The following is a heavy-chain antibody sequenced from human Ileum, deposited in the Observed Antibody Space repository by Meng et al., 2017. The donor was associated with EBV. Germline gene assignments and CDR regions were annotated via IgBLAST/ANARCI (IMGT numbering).Heavy chain of an antibody. CDR1: GHTFINPD. Sequence: VLLGPRWVELKNLVDSWKVAGKASGHTFINPDINWVRKADGQGFESIGWMNSYTGTAGYAQKFRSRVTMTRDTSTNTAYLEVISLTSEDTAVYYCVRGSGAGGRDWFDPWGQGTLVTVSS. CDR2: MNSYTGTA. V-gene: IGHV1-8*01. J-gene: IGHJ5*02. CDR3: VRGSGAGGRDWFDP. D-gene: IGHD3-16*01.